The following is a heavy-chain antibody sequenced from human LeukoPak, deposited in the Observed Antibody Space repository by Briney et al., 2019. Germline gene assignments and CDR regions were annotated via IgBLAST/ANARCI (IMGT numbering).Heavy chain of an antibody. Sequence: PGGSLRLSCAASGFTFSDYYMSWIRQAPGKGLEWVSSISSSSSYIYYADSVKGRFTISRDNAKNSLYLQMNSLRAEDTAVYYCASRSNYGDYKSGSEYFQHWGQGTLVTVSS. D-gene: IGHD4-17*01. J-gene: IGHJ1*01. CDR2: ISSSSSYI. CDR1: GFTFSDYY. CDR3: ASRSNYGDYKSGSEYFQH. V-gene: IGHV3-11*06.